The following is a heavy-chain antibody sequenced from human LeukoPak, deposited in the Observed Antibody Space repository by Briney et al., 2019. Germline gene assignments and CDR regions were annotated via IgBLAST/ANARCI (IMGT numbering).Heavy chain of an antibody. V-gene: IGHV3-53*01. J-gene: IGHJ4*02. CDR1: GFSFISYS. D-gene: IGHD4-17*01. CDR3: ARRAGEYSHPYDY. Sequence: GGSLRLSCAASGFSFISYSMNWVRQAPGKGLEWVSFIYSGGNTHYSDSVKGRFTISRDNSKNTLYLQMNSLRADDTAVYYCARRAGEYSHPYDYWGQGTLVTVSS. CDR2: IYSGGNT.